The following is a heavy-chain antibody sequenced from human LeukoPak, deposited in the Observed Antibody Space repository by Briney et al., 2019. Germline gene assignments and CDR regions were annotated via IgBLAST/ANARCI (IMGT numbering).Heavy chain of an antibody. D-gene: IGHD6-6*01. V-gene: IGHV4-30-2*01. CDR1: GGSISSGGYS. Sequence: SQTLSLTCAVSGGSISSGGYSWSWIRQPPGKGLEWIGYIYHSGSTYYNPSLKSRVTISVDRSKNQFSLKLSSVTAADTAVYYCAREVEQLVPLNYFDYWGQGTLVTVSS. CDR2: IYHSGST. J-gene: IGHJ4*02. CDR3: AREVEQLVPLNYFDY.